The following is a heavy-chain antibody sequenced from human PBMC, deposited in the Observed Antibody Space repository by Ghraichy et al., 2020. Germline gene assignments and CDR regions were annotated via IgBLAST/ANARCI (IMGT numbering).Heavy chain of an antibody. CDR3: AKGKFYYDSTGYLHFDY. CDR1: EFTFNNYA. Sequence: GGSLRLSCAASEFTFNNYALNWVRQAPGKGLEWVSTLSFSGRSTYYADSVKGRFTISRDNSKNTVYLQMNSLRAEDTALYYCAKGKFYYDSTGYLHFDYWAQGTLVTVSS. V-gene: IGHV3-23*01. CDR2: LSFSGRST. J-gene: IGHJ4*02. D-gene: IGHD3-22*01.